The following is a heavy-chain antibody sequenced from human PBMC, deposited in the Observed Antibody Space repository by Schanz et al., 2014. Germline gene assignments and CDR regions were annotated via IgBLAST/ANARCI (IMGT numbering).Heavy chain of an antibody. CDR3: ARDRRNADLDY. Sequence: EVQLVESGGGLIQPGGSLRLSCAASGFGFSSYSMNWVRQAPGKGLEWVSRIKSDGSSTSYADSVKGRFTISRDNAKNSLYLEMNSLRAEDTALYYCARDRRNADLDYWGQGTLVTVSS. J-gene: IGHJ4*02. CDR1: GFGFSSYS. CDR2: IKSDGSST. D-gene: IGHD1-1*01. V-gene: IGHV3-48*01.